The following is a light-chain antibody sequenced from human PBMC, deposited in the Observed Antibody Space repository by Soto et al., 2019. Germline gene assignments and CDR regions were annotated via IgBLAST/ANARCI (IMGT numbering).Light chain of an antibody. J-gene: IGLJ1*01. Sequence: QSALTQPASVSGSPGQSITISCTGTSSDVGGYNYVSWYQQHPGKAPKLMIYEVRNRPSGVSNRFSGSKSGNTASLTISGLQAEDEADYYCSSYTSNSTPYVFGTGTKLTVL. CDR3: SSYTSNSTPYV. CDR2: EVR. CDR1: SSDVGGYNY. V-gene: IGLV2-14*01.